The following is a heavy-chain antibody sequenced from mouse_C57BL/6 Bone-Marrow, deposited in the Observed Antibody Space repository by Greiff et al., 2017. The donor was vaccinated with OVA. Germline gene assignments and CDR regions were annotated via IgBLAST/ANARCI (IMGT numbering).Heavy chain of an antibody. J-gene: IGHJ3*01. CDR2: IYPRSGNT. D-gene: IGHD2-5*01. V-gene: IGHV1-81*01. CDR3: ARGAYYSNYPFAY. CDR1: GYTFTSYG. Sequence: VQLQQSGAELARPGASVKLSCKASGYTFTSYGISWVKQRTGQGLEWIGEIYPRSGNTYYNEKFKGKATLTADKSSSTAYMELRSLTSEDSAVYFCARGAYYSNYPFAYWGQGTLVTVSA.